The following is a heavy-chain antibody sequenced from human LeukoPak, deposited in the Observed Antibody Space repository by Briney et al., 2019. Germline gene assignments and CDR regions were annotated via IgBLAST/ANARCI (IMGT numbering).Heavy chain of an antibody. J-gene: IGHJ5*02. D-gene: IGHD6-6*01. V-gene: IGHV4-59*12. CDR3: ARGLRRGIAARRNWFDP. CDR2: IYYSGST. Sequence: SETLSLTCTVSGGSISSYYWSWIRQPPGKGLEWIGYIYYSGSTNYNPSLKSRVTMSVDTSKNQFSLKLSSVTAADTAVYYCARGLRRGIAARRNWFDPWGQGTLVTVSS. CDR1: GGSISSYY.